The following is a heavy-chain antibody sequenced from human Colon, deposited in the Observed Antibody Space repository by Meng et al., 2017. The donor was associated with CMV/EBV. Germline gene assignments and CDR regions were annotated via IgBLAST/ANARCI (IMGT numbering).Heavy chain of an antibody. V-gene: IGHV2-5*02. Sequence: LTSTRVSVGWIRQPPRKALEWLAVIYWDDDKRYSPSLKSRLSITRNTSRNQVVLTMTNMDPVVTAAYFCAHKYRPWVHSPSKYNWFDPWGQGTLVTVSS. CDR3: AHKYRPWVHSPSKYNWFDP. CDR2: IYWDDDK. D-gene: IGHD2-2*01. J-gene: IGHJ5*02. CDR1: LTSTRVS.